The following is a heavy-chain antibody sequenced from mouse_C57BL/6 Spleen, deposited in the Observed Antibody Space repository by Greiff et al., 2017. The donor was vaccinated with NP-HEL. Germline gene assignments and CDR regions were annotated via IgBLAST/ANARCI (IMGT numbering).Heavy chain of an antibody. D-gene: IGHD1-1*01. J-gene: IGHJ4*01. CDR2: ISSGGDYI. V-gene: IGHV5-9-1*02. Sequence: EVKLMESGEGLVKPGGSLKLSCAASGFTFSSYAMSWVRQTPEKRLEWVAYISSGGDYIYYADTVKGRFTISRDNARNTLYLQMSSLKSEDTAMYYCTRDSYGSSHYYAMDYWGQGTSVTVSS. CDR1: GFTFSSYA. CDR3: TRDSYGSSHYYAMDY.